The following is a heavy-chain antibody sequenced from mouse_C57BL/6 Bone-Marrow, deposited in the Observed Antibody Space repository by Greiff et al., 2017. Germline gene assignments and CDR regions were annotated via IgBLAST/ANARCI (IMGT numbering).Heavy chain of an antibody. CDR3: ARHENDGYAWFAY. J-gene: IGHJ3*01. CDR2: IWSDGST. CDR1: GFSLTSYG. V-gene: IGHV2-6-1*01. Sequence: VKLQESGPGLVAPSQSLSITCTVSGFSLTSYGVHWVRQPPGKGLEWLVVIWSDGSTTYNSALKSRLSISKDNSKSQVFLKMNSLQTDDTAMYYCARHENDGYAWFAYWGQGTLVTVSA. D-gene: IGHD2-3*01.